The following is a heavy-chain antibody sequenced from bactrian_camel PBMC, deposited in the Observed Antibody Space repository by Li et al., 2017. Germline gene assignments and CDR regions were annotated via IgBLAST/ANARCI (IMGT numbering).Heavy chain of an antibody. J-gene: IGHJ4*01. CDR3: AAGWSFGEGTLLRRHCNY. V-gene: IGHV3S9*01. D-gene: IGHD7*01. CDR2: IEIDGRT. Sequence: HVQLVESGGGSALAGGSVRLSCAASADTYSRYCMGWFRQAAGEGREGVAFIEIDGRTHYADSVKGRFTISQDNAKNMVYLQVNSLKAEDTAMYYCAAGWSFGEGTLLRRHCNYWGQGTQVTVS. CDR1: ADTYSRYC.